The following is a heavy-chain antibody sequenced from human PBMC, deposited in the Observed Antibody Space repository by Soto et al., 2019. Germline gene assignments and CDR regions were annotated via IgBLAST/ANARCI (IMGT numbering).Heavy chain of an antibody. Sequence: QVHLVQSGAEVKKPGASVKVSCKGSGYAFTTYGITWVRQAPGQGLEWMGWISAHNGTTNYAQKLQGRVTVTRDTSTSTAYMDLRSLRSDDTAVYYCARGRYGDYWGQGALVTVSS. V-gene: IGHV1-18*01. D-gene: IGHD1-1*01. CDR3: ARGRYGDY. J-gene: IGHJ4*02. CDR2: ISAHNGTT. CDR1: GYAFTTYG.